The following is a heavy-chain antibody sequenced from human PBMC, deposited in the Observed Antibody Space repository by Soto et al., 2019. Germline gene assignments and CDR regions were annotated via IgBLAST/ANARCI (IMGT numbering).Heavy chain of an antibody. CDR2: IYYSGST. D-gene: IGHD6-19*01. Sequence: SETLSLTCTVSGGSVSSGSYYWSWIRQPPGKGLEWIGYIYYSGSTNYNPSLKSRVTISVDTSKNQFSLKLSSVTAADTAVYYCARFLGYSSGGCNWCGPWGQGSLVTVSS. CDR3: ARFLGYSSGGCNWCGP. CDR1: GGSVSSGSYY. J-gene: IGHJ5*02. V-gene: IGHV4-61*01.